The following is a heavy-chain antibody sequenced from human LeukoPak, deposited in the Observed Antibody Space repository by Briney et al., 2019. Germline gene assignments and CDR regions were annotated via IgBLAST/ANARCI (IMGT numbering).Heavy chain of an antibody. CDR3: AREAAAGPTNWFDP. CDR2: INHSGST. CDR1: GGSFSGYY. V-gene: IGHV4-34*01. J-gene: IGHJ5*02. Sequence: SETLSLTCAVYGGSFSGYYWSWIRQPPGKGLEWIGEINHSGSTNYNPSLKSRVTISVDKSKNQFSLKLSSVTAADTAVYYCAREAAAGPTNWFDPWGQGTLVTVSS. D-gene: IGHD6-13*01.